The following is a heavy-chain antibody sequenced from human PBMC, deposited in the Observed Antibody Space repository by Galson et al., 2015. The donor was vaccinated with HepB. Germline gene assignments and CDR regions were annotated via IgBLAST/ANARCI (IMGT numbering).Heavy chain of an antibody. J-gene: IGHJ4*02. CDR1: GFTFSSHA. CDR3: ARGGGTTVVPFDY. Sequence: SLRLSCAASGFTFSSHAMHWVRQAPGKGLEWVAVISYDGSNKYYADSVKGRFTISRDNSKNTLYLQMNSLRAEDTAVYYCARGGGTTVVPFDYWGQGTLVTVSS. CDR2: ISYDGSNK. D-gene: IGHD4-23*01. V-gene: IGHV3-30*04.